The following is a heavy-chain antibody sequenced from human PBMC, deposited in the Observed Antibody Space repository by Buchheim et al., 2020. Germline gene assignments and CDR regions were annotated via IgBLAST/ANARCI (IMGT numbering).Heavy chain of an antibody. CDR1: GGSISSNYW. V-gene: IGHV4-4*02. CDR3: ARIPYYYYYGLDV. J-gene: IGHJ6*02. D-gene: IGHD2-21*01. CDR2: TYHSGST. Sequence: QVQLQESGPGLVKPSGTLSLTCDVSGGSISSNYWWSWVRQPPGMGLEWIGETYHSGSTNYNPSLKSRVTISVDKSKNHFSLKLTSVTAADMAVYYCARIPYYYYYGLDVWGQGTT.